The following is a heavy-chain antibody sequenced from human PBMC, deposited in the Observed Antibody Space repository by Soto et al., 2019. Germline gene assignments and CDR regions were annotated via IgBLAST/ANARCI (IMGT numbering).Heavy chain of an antibody. V-gene: IGHV3-21*01. CDR2: ISSSSSYI. Sequence: EVQLVESGGGLVKPGGSLRLSCAASGFTFSSYSMNWVRQAPGKGLEWVSSISSSSSYIYYADSVKGRFTISRDNAKNSLYLQMNSLRAEDTAVYYCARGEMATSPLFDYWGQGTLVTVSS. CDR1: GFTFSSYS. D-gene: IGHD5-12*01. J-gene: IGHJ4*02. CDR3: ARGEMATSPLFDY.